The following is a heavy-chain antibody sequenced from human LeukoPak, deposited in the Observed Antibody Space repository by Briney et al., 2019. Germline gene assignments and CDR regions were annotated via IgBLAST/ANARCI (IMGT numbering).Heavy chain of an antibody. CDR2: ISGDGGST. V-gene: IGHV3-43*02. D-gene: IGHD3-22*01. CDR3: ARESDSSGWYDS. CDR1: GFXFDDYA. Sequence: GGSLRLSCAAPGFXFDDYAIHWVRQAPGKGLKWVSLISGDGGSTFYADSVKGRFTISRDNSKNSLYLQMSSLRSEDTALYYCARESDSSGWYDSWGQGTLATVSS. J-gene: IGHJ5*01.